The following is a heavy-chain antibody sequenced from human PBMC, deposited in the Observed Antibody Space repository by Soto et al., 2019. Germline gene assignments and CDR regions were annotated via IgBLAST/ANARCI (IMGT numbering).Heavy chain of an antibody. D-gene: IGHD2-2*01. Sequence: ASVKVSCKASGYTFTSYYMHWVRQAPGQGLEWMGIINPSGGSTSYAQKFQGRVTMTRDTSTSTVYMELSSLRSEDTAVYYCARGGLVPAAMRGWYYYYGMDVWGQGTTVTVSS. J-gene: IGHJ6*02. V-gene: IGHV1-46*01. CDR3: ARGGLVPAAMRGWYYYYGMDV. CDR1: GYTFTSYY. CDR2: INPSGGST.